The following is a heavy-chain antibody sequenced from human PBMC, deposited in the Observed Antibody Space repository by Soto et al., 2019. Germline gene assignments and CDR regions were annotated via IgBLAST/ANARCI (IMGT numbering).Heavy chain of an antibody. D-gene: IGHD6-6*01. J-gene: IGHJ6*03. CDR2: IYYSGST. CDR1: GGSISSYY. CDR3: ARDLAARPPDYYYYMDV. Sequence: TLSLTCTVSGGSISSYYWSWIRQPPGKGLEWIGYIYYSGSTNYNPSLKSRVTISVDTSKNQFSLKLSSVTAADTAVYYCARDLAARPPDYYYYMDVWGKGTTVTVSS. V-gene: IGHV4-59*01.